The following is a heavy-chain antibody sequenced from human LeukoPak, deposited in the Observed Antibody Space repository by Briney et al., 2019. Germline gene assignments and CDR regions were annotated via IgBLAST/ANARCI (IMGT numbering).Heavy chain of an antibody. D-gene: IGHD6-6*01. CDR2: ISGSGGST. V-gene: IGHV3-23*01. CDR3: ANPSIAARTGSNWFDP. J-gene: IGHJ5*02. CDR1: GFTFSSYA. Sequence: GGSLRLSCAASGFTFSSYAMSWVRQAPGKGLEWVSAISGSGGSTYYADSVKGRFTISRDNSKNTLYLQMNSLRAEDTAVYYCANPSIAARTGSNWFDPWGQGTLVTVSS.